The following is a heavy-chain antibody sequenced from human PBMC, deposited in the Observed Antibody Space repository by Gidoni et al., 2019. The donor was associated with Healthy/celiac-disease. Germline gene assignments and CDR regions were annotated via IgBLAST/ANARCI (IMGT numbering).Heavy chain of an antibody. CDR3: ARGGGIAASDY. J-gene: IGHJ4*02. Sequence: QVQLQQWGAGLLKPSETLSLTCAVYGGSFSGYYWSWIRQPPGKGLAWTGEINHSGSTNYNPSLKSRVTISVATSKNQFSLKLSSVTAADTAVYYCARGGGIAASDYWGQGTLVTVSS. V-gene: IGHV4-34*01. CDR1: GGSFSGYY. CDR2: INHSGST. D-gene: IGHD6-13*01.